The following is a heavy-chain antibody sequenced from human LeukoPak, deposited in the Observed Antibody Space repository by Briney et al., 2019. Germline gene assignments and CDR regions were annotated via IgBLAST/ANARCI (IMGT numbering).Heavy chain of an antibody. D-gene: IGHD3-10*01. J-gene: IGHJ4*02. Sequence: GGSLRLSCGASGFTFGTYWMHWVRQAPGKGLVWVSGINSDGGTTTYADSVKGRFTISRDNAKNTLYLQMNNLRAEDTAIYYCATDSYVSGSYYRLFYWGQGTLVTISS. CDR2: INSDGGTT. CDR1: GFTFGTYW. V-gene: IGHV3-74*01. CDR3: ATDSYVSGSYYRLFY.